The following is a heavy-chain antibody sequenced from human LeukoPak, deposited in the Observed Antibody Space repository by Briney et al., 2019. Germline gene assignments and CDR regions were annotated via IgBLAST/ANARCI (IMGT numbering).Heavy chain of an antibody. V-gene: IGHV4-39*01. CDR3: ARNLRFWRNAFDI. D-gene: IGHD3-3*01. CDR2: IYYSGST. CDR1: GGSISSSSYY. Sequence: SETLSLTCTVSGGSISSSSYYWGWIRQPPGTGLEWIGSIYYSGSTYYNPSLKSRVTISVDTSKNQFSLKLSSVTAADTAVYYCARNLRFWRNAFDIWGQGTMVTVSS. J-gene: IGHJ3*02.